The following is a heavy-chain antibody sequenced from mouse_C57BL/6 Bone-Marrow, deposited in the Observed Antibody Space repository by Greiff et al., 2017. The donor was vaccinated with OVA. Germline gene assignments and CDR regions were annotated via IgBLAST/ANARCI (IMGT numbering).Heavy chain of an antibody. CDR1: GYTFTSYG. J-gene: IGHJ1*03. CDR2: IYPRSGNT. CDR3: ASGYWYFDG. V-gene: IGHV1-81*01. Sequence: QVQLKESGAELARPGASVKLSCKASGYTFTSYGISWVKQRTGQGLEWIGEIYPRSGNTYYNEKFKGKATITADTSSNTAYLQLSSLTSEDTAVYYCASGYWYFDGWGTGTTVTVAS.